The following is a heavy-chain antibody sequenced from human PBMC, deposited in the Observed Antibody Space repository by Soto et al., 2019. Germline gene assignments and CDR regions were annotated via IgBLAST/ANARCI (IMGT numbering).Heavy chain of an antibody. J-gene: IGHJ4*02. CDR3: ARRGSGSYYDY. D-gene: IGHD1-26*01. Sequence: EVQLLESGGGLVQPGGSLRLSCAASGFTFSSYAMRWVRQAPVKGLEWVSAISGSGGSTYYADPVKGRFTISRDNSKNTLYLPMNSLRAEDTAVYYCARRGSGSYYDYWGQGTLVTVSS. CDR2: ISGSGGST. V-gene: IGHV3-23*01. CDR1: GFTFSSYA.